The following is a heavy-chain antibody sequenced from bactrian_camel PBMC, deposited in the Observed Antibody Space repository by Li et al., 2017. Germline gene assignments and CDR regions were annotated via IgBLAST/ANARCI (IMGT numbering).Heavy chain of an antibody. CDR2: TSPDGVNT. Sequence: QVQLVESGGGSVQAGGSLRLSCAASGYTYNRNCMAWFRQAPGKEREGVAATSPDGVNTYYADSVKGRFTISTDNAKNTVYLQMNSLKPEDAAMYYCAAASSGTKWYGAPLRDHEYNYWGQGTQVTVS. D-gene: IGHD6*01. V-gene: IGHV3S1*01. J-gene: IGHJ4*01. CDR1: GYTYNRNC. CDR3: AAASSGTKWYGAPLRDHEYNY.